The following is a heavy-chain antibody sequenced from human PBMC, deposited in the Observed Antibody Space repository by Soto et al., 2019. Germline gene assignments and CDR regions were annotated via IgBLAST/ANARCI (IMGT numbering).Heavy chain of an antibody. Sequence: SETLSLTCTVSAGSISSYYWSWIRQPAGKGLEWIGRIYTSGSTNYNPSLKSRVTMSVDTSKNQFSLRLSSVTTADTAVYYCARDSSGYYYLFDSWGQGTLVTVSS. CDR2: IYTSGST. V-gene: IGHV4-4*07. CDR3: ARDSSGYYYLFDS. D-gene: IGHD3-22*01. J-gene: IGHJ4*02. CDR1: AGSISSYY.